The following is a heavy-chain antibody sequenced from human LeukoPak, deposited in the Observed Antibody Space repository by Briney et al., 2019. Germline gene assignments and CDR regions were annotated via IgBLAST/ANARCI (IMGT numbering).Heavy chain of an antibody. V-gene: IGHV3-7*01. CDR3: ARVAGAITGTFFDY. CDR2: IKQDGSEK. Sequence: GGSLRLSCAASGFTVSNYWMSWVRQAPGKGLEWVANIKQDGSEKYYVDSVKGRFTISRDNAKNSLYLQMNSLRAEDTAVYYCARVAGAITGTFFDYWGQGTLVTVSS. D-gene: IGHD1-20*01. J-gene: IGHJ4*02. CDR1: GFTVSNYW.